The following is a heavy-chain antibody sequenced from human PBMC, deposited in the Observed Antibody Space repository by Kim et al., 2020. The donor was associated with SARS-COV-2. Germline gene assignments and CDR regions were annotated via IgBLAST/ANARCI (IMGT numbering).Heavy chain of an antibody. V-gene: IGHV3-64*01. D-gene: IGHD3-10*01. CDR2: ISSNGGST. Sequence: GGSLRLSCAASGFTFSSYAMHWVRQAPGKGLEYVSAISSNGGSTYYANSVKGRFTISRDNSKNTLYLQMGSLRAEDMAVYYCARVRGRWFGELSPLDYWGQGTLVTVS. J-gene: IGHJ4*02. CDR1: GFTFSSYA. CDR3: ARVRGRWFGELSPLDY.